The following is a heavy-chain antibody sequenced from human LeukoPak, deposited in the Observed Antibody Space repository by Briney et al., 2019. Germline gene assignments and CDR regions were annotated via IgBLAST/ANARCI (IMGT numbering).Heavy chain of an antibody. D-gene: IGHD5-24*01. CDR1: GYTCTSYY. CDR2: INPSGDNT. Sequence: ASVKVSCKASGYTCTSYYMHWVRQAPGQGLEWMAIINPSGDNTNYAQKFQGRVTMTRDTPTSTVYMEVSSLRSDDTAVYYCARGRTNGFNTFDYWGPGTLVTVSS. J-gene: IGHJ4*02. CDR3: ARGRTNGFNTFDY. V-gene: IGHV1-46*01.